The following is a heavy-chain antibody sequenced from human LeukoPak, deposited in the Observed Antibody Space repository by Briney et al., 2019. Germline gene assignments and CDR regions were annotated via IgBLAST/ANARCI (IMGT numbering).Heavy chain of an antibody. CDR1: GGSISSSNW. Sequence: PSGTLSLTCAVSGGSISSSNWWSWVRQPPGKGLEWIGEIYHSGSTSYNPSLKSRVTISVDKSKNQFSPKLSSVTAADTAVYYCARAPNQEWELRYFDYWGQGTLVTVSS. CDR2: IYHSGST. CDR3: ARAPNQEWELRYFDY. V-gene: IGHV4-4*02. D-gene: IGHD1-26*01. J-gene: IGHJ4*02.